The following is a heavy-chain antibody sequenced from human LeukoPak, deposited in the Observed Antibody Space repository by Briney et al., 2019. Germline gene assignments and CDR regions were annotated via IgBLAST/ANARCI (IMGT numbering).Heavy chain of an antibody. J-gene: IGHJ4*02. Sequence: PSETLSLTCTGSGGSISSYYWSWIRQPPGKGLEWIGYIYTSGSTNYNPSLKSRVTISVDTSKNQFSLKLSSVTAADTAVYYCARRGGQQLAYYFDYWGQGTLVTVSS. V-gene: IGHV4-4*09. CDR3: ARRGGQQLAYYFDY. CDR1: GGSISSYY. CDR2: IYTSGST. D-gene: IGHD6-13*01.